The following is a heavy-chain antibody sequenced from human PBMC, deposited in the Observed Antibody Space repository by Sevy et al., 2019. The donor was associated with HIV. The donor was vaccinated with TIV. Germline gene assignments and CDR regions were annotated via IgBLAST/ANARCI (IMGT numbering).Heavy chain of an antibody. CDR1: GFTFINYA. CDR2: IFRSGGVT. Sequence: GGSLRLSCAASGFTFINYAMNWVRQAPGKGLEWVSTIFRSGGVTYYADSVKGRCTISRDNFKNTLNLQMHSLRAEDTAVYYCAGGRYDSSGSFDAFDIWGQGTMVTVSS. D-gene: IGHD3-22*01. V-gene: IGHV3-23*01. J-gene: IGHJ3*02. CDR3: AGGRYDSSGSFDAFDI.